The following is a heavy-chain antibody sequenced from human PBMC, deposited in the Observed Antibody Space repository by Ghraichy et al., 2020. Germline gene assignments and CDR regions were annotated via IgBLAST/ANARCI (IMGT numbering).Heavy chain of an antibody. V-gene: IGHV3-7*01. CDR2: IKQDGSEK. Sequence: GGSLRLSCAASGFTFNTYYMTWVRQAPGKGLEWVANIKQDGSEKYYVDSVKGRFTISRDNSKDSVYLQMNSLRAEDTAVYYCGMGGYSYGSNPIDYWGQGSQVIVSS. D-gene: IGHD5-18*01. CDR1: GFTFNTYY. J-gene: IGHJ4*02. CDR3: GMGGYSYGSNPIDY.